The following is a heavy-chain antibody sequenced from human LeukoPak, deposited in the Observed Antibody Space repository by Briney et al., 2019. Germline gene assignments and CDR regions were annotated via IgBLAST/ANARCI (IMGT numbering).Heavy chain of an antibody. V-gene: IGHV4-59*01. J-gene: IGHJ2*01. Sequence: SETLSLTCTVSGGSISSYYWSWIRQPPGKGLEWIGYIYYSGSTNYNPSLKSRVTISVDTSENQFSLKLSSVTAADTAVYYCARDPIVVVPAAKSRGYFDLWGRGTLVTVSS. CDR1: GGSISSYY. CDR2: IYYSGST. D-gene: IGHD2-2*01. CDR3: ARDPIVVVPAAKSRGYFDL.